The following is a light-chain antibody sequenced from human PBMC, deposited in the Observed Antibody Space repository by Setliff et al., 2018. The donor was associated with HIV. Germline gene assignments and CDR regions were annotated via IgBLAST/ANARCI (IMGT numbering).Light chain of an antibody. CDR2: EVS. J-gene: IGLJ1*01. CDR3: CSYAGSSTYV. CDR1: SSDVGNYNL. V-gene: IGLV2-23*02. Sequence: QSALAQPASVSGSPGQSITISCTGTSSDVGNYNLVYWYQQHPGKAPKLMIYEVSKRPSGVSNRFSGSKSGNPASLTISGLQAEDEADYYCCSYAGSSTYVFGTGTKVTVL.